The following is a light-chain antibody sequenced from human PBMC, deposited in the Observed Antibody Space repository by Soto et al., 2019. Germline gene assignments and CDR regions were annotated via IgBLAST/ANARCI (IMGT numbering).Light chain of an antibody. CDR1: SSDVGGYNY. Sequence: QSALTQPRSVSGSPGQSVTISCTGTSSDVGGYNYVSWYQQHPGKAPKLMIYGVSKRPSGVPDRFSGSKSGNTASLTISGIQAEDEADYYYCSYAGSYTSLYVFGTGTKVTVL. CDR2: GVS. CDR3: CSYAGSYTSLYV. V-gene: IGLV2-11*01. J-gene: IGLJ1*01.